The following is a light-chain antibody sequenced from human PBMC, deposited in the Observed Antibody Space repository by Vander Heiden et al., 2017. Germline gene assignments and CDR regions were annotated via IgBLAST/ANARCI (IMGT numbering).Light chain of an antibody. CDR1: NLETRY. J-gene: IGLJ3*02. CDR2: EDN. V-gene: IGLV3-1*01. Sequence: SYELIQPPSVSVSPGQTATITCSGDNLETRYVCWYQQKAGQSPVLVIYEDNKRPSGIPERFSGSNSGNTATLTISGTQAVDEGDYFCQAWFSGVVFGGGTKVTVL. CDR3: QAWFSGVV.